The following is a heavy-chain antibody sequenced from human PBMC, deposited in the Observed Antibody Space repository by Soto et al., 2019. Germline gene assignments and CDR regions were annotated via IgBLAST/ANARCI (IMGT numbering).Heavy chain of an antibody. CDR3: ARCKQKVMHCGLDV. CDR1: GFAFSTYA. J-gene: IGHJ6*02. CDR2: ISGSGGSS. Sequence: EAQLLESGGALEHPGGSLRLSCAASGFAFSTYAMTWVRQAPGKGLEWVSVISGSGGSSYYADSVKGRFTISRDNSKNMVHLQMNSLRGEDTAVYYCARCKQKVMHCGLDVWGHGATVTVSS. V-gene: IGHV3-23*01. D-gene: IGHD2-21*01.